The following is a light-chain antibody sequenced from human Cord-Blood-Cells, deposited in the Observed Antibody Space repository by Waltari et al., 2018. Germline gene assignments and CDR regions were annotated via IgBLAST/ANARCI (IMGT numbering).Light chain of an antibody. V-gene: IGLV2-14*01. J-gene: IGLJ2*01. Sequence: QSALTQPASVSGSPGQSITISCTGTSSDVGGYNYVSWYQQHPGKAPKHMIYHVSNRPSGVSNRFSGSKSGNTASLTISGLQAEDEADYYCSSYTSSSTVVFGGGTKLTVL. CDR3: SSYTSSSTVV. CDR1: SSDVGGYNY. CDR2: HVS.